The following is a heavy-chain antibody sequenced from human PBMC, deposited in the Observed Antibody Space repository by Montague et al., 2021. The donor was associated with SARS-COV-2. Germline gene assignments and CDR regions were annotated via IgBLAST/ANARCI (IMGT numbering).Heavy chain of an antibody. Sequence: SETLSLTCAVSGVSFSGYYWSWIRQPPEKGLEWIGEINQSGRTNNNPSLKSRVIISVDTSKNQFSLKLSSVTAADTAVYYCARRGSSVWGVSVSAELDYWGQGTLVIVSS. V-gene: IGHV4-34*01. CDR1: GVSFSGYY. D-gene: IGHD3-10*01. CDR2: INQSGRT. J-gene: IGHJ4*02. CDR3: ARRGSSVWGVSVSAELDY.